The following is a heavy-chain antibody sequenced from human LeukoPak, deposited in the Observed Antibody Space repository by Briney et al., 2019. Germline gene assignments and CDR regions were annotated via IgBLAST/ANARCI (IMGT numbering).Heavy chain of an antibody. V-gene: IGHV1-2*02. Sequence: ASVKVSCKASGYTFTGYYMHWVRQAPGQGLEWMGWINPNSGGTNYAQKFQGRVTMTRDTSISTAYMELSRLRSDDTAVYYCARETDYDFWSGYYMRAEYFPHWGQGTLVTVSS. CDR1: GYTFTGYY. CDR2: INPNSGGT. D-gene: IGHD3-3*01. CDR3: ARETDYDFWSGYYMRAEYFPH. J-gene: IGHJ1*01.